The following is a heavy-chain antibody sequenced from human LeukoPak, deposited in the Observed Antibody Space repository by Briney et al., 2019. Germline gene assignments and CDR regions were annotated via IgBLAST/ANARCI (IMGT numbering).Heavy chain of an antibody. CDR1: GDTFTSYT. CDR2: IIPILGIA. J-gene: IGHJ4*02. CDR3: ARVEGGPHSRAMVDY. V-gene: IGHV1-69*02. Sequence: SVKVSCKASGDTFTSYTISWVRQAPGQGLEWMGRIIPILGIANYAQKFQGRVTITADKSTSTAYMELSSLRSENTAVYYCARVEGGPHSRAMVDYWGQGTLVTVSS. D-gene: IGHD5-18*01.